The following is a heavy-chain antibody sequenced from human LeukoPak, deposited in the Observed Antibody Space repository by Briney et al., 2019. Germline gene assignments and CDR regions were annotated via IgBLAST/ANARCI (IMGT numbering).Heavy chain of an antibody. J-gene: IGHJ3*02. D-gene: IGHD6-19*01. Sequence: GGSLRLSCAASGFTFSSHGMSWVRQAPGKGLGWVSAISGSGGSTYYADSVKGRFTISRDNSKNTMFLQMNSLRAEDTAVYYCAKRRASSGYYAAFDIWGQGTMVTVSS. CDR1: GFTFSSHG. CDR2: ISGSGGST. CDR3: AKRRASSGYYAAFDI. V-gene: IGHV3-23*01.